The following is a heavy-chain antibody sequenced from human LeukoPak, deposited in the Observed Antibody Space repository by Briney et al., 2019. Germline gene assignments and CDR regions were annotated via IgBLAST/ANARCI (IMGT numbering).Heavy chain of an antibody. V-gene: IGHV4-34*01. CDR3: ARRLLGYCSGGSCYSGYFQH. D-gene: IGHD2-15*01. Sequence: PSETLSLTCAVYGGSFSGYYWSWIRQAPGKGLEWIGEINHSGSTNYNPSLKSRVTISVDTSKNLFSLKLSSVTAADTAVYYCARRLLGYCSGGSCYSGYFQHWGQGTLVTVSS. CDR2: INHSGST. CDR1: GGSFSGYY. J-gene: IGHJ1*01.